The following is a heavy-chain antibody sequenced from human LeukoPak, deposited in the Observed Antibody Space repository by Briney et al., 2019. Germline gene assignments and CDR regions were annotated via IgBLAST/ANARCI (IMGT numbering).Heavy chain of an antibody. Sequence: PGGSLRLSCAASGFTFDDYGMSWVRQAPGKGLEWVSGINWNGGSTGYADSVKGRFTISRDNAKNSLYLQMNSLRAEDTALYHCARVARRGYDILTGYYTPVYYFDYWGQGTLVTVSS. J-gene: IGHJ4*02. CDR3: ARVARRGYDILTGYYTPVYYFDY. CDR2: INWNGGST. D-gene: IGHD3-9*01. CDR1: GFTFDDYG. V-gene: IGHV3-20*01.